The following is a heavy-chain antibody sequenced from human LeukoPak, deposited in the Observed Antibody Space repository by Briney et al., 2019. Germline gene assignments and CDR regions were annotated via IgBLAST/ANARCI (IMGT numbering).Heavy chain of an antibody. CDR3: ARATPGWNSQLNAFDI. D-gene: IGHD1-7*01. CDR2: INPSGGST. CDR1: GYTSTSYY. J-gene: IGHJ3*02. V-gene: IGHV1-46*01. Sequence: ASVKVSCKASGYTSTSYYMHWVRQAPGQGLEWMGIINPSGGSTSYAQKFQGRVTMTRDTSTSTVYMELSSLRSEDTAVYYCARATPGWNSQLNAFDIWGQGTMVTVSS.